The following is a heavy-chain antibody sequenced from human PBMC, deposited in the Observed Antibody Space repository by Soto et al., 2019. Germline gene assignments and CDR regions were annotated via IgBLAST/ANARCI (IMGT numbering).Heavy chain of an antibody. CDR1: GYTFTGYY. CDR3: AREADYGSGRFYYYYGMDV. J-gene: IGHJ6*01. Sequence: GASVKVSCKASGYTFTGYYMHCVRQAPGQGLEWMGWINPNSGGTNYAQKFQGWVTMTRDTSISTAYMELSRLRSDDTAVYYCAREADYGSGRFYYYYGMDVWGQGTTVTLSS. D-gene: IGHD3-10*01. V-gene: IGHV1-2*04. CDR2: INPNSGGT.